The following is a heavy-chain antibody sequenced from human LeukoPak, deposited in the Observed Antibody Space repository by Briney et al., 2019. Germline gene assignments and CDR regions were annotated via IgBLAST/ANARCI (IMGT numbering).Heavy chain of an antibody. CDR1: GFTFSSYS. CDR2: ISSSSSYI. D-gene: IGHD3-3*01. J-gene: IGHJ4*02. CDR3: ARTYDFWSGTTDY. V-gene: IGHV3-21*01. Sequence: GGCLRLSCAASGFTFSSYSMNWVRQAPGKGLECVSSISSSSSYIYYADSVKGRFTISRDNAKNSLYLQMNSLRAEDTAVYYCARTYDFWSGTTDYWGQGTLVTVSS.